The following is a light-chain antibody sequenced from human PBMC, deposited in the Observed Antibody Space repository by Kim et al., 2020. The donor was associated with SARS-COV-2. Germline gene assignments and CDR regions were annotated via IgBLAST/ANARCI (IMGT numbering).Light chain of an antibody. CDR2: AAS. V-gene: IGKV1-8*01. Sequence: AASGDRVTITCRASQGISSYLAWYQQKPGKAPKLLIYAASTLQSGVPSRFSGSGSGTDFTLTISCLQSEDFATYYCQQYYSYPWTFGQGTKVDIK. J-gene: IGKJ1*01. CDR3: QQYYSYPWT. CDR1: QGISSY.